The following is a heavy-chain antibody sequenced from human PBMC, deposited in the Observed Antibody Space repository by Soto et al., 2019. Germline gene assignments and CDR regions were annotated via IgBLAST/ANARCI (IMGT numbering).Heavy chain of an antibody. CDR1: GGTFGSHG. Sequence: SVKVSCKASGGTFGSHGIAWVRQAPGQGLEWMGGFIAMLGTPTYAKKVQGRATITADESLTSSYLELRSLRSEDTAMYFCARGAMANFDYWGQGTVVTGSS. D-gene: IGHD5-18*01. CDR3: ARGAMANFDY. J-gene: IGHJ4*02. CDR2: FIAMLGTP. V-gene: IGHV1-69*13.